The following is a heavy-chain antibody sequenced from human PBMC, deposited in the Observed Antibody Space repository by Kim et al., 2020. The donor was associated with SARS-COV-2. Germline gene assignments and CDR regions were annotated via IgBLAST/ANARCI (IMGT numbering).Heavy chain of an antibody. CDR2: IKPDGSQT. D-gene: IGHD2-15*01. CDR1: EVTFSTYW. V-gene: IGHV3-7*01. Sequence: GGSLRLSCAVSEVTFSTYWMSWVRQAPGKGLEWVANIKPDGSQTYYVDSVKGRFTISRDNAENSLYLQMNYLGVEDTAVYYCVKSHGGYYSAWGQGTLVTVSA. CDR3: VKSHGGYYSA. J-gene: IGHJ5*02.